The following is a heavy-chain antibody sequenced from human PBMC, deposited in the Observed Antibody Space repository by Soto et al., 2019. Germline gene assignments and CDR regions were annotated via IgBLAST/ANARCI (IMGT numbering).Heavy chain of an antibody. D-gene: IGHD2-2*01. CDR3: ARDIARYCSSTSCYPSYYFDY. Sequence: QVQLVESGGGVVQPGRSLRLSCAASGFTFSSYGMHWVRQAPGKGLEWVAVIWYDGSNKYYADSVKGRFTISRDNSKNKLYLQMNSLRAEDTAVYYCARDIARYCSSTSCYPSYYFDYWGQGTLVTVSS. CDR2: IWYDGSNK. CDR1: GFTFSSYG. J-gene: IGHJ4*02. V-gene: IGHV3-33*01.